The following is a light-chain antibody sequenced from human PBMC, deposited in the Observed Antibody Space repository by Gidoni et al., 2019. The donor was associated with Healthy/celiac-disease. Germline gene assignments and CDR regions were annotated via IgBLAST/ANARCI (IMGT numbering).Light chain of an antibody. CDR1: QSVSSY. J-gene: IGKJ1*01. CDR3: QQRSNWWT. V-gene: IGKV3-11*01. CDR2: EAS. Sequence: EIVLTQSPATLSLSPGERATLSCRASQSVSSYLAWHQQKPGQAPRLLNYEASKGATGIPARFSGSGSGTDFTLTISSLEPEDFAVYYCQQRSNWWTFXXXTKVEIK.